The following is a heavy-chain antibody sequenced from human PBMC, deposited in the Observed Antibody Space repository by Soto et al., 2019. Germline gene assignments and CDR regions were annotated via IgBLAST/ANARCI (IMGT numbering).Heavy chain of an antibody. CDR3: ARESHDILTGPPWVWYFDL. Sequence: QVQLQQWGAGPLRPLETLSLTCGVSGGSFSGYYWAWIRQSPGKGLEWIGEINDRGSINYNPSLKSRGRISVDTSKNHYSLKLRSVTAADTAVYYCARESHDILTGPPWVWYFDLWGRGTLVTVSS. J-gene: IGHJ2*01. V-gene: IGHV4-34*01. CDR1: GGSFSGYY. D-gene: IGHD3-9*01. CDR2: INDRGSI.